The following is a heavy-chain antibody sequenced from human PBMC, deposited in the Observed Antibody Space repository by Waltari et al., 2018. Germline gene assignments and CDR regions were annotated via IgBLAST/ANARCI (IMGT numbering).Heavy chain of an antibody. CDR3: ATLYGDHFDY. J-gene: IGHJ4*02. CDR1: GYSISSGYY. Sequence: QVQLQESGPGLVKPSETLSLTCAVSGYSISSGYYWGWIRQPPGKGLEWIGSIYHSGSTDDNPSLKSRVTISVDTSKNQFSLKLSSVTAADTAVYYCATLYGDHFDYWGQGTLVTVSS. D-gene: IGHD4-17*01. V-gene: IGHV4-38-2*01. CDR2: IYHSGST.